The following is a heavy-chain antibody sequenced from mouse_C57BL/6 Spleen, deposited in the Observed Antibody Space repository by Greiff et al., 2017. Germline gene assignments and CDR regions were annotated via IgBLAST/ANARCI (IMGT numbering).Heavy chain of an antibody. CDR2: ISAGGSYT. Sequence: EVQLVESGGGLVKPGGSLKLSCAASGFTFSSYAMSWVRQTPEKRLEWVATISAGGSYTYYTDNVKGRFTFSRDHATNNLYLQMSHLKSEDTAMYYCAGDYYGSSSDYFDYWGQGTTLTVSS. CDR1: GFTFSSYA. D-gene: IGHD1-1*01. J-gene: IGHJ2*01. V-gene: IGHV5-4*01. CDR3: AGDYYGSSSDYFDY.